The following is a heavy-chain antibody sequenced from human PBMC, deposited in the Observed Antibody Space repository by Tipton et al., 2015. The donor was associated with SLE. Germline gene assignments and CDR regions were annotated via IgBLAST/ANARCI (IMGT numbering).Heavy chain of an antibody. CDR2: LFYSGNA. CDR3: ARGISSGWWNY. CDR1: GDSISSSPYY. V-gene: IGHV4-39*07. D-gene: IGHD6-19*01. Sequence: TLSLTCTVSGDSISSSPYYWAWIRQPPGKGVEWIGSLFYSGNAYYNPSLESRVTISEDSSQNQFSLKLTSVTAADTAVYYCARGISSGWWNYWGQGNLVTVSS. J-gene: IGHJ4*02.